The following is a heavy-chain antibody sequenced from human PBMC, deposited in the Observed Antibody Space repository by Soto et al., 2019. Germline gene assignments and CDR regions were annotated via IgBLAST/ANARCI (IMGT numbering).Heavy chain of an antibody. Sequence: QVQLQESGPGLVKPSETLSLTCTVSGGSVSSGSHYWSWIRQPPGKGLEWLGYIYYSGSTNYNPFLKSRVTLSLDTSKNQFSLKLSSVTAADTAGYYCARVTTVTSFDYWGQGTLVTVSS. V-gene: IGHV4-61*01. J-gene: IGHJ4*02. CDR3: ARVTTVTSFDY. CDR1: GGSVSSGSHY. D-gene: IGHD4-4*01. CDR2: IYYSGST.